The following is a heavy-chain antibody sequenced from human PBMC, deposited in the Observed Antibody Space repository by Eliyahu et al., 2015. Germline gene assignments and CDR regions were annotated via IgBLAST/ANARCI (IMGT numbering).Heavy chain of an antibody. J-gene: IGHJ4*02. CDR2: INPNSGGT. V-gene: IGHV1-2*02. CDR1: GXTFXXHY. Sequence: QVQLVQSGAEVXKPGASVXVSCXASGXTFXXHYMHWVRQAPGQRLEWMXWINPNSGGTXYAQKFQGRVTMTRDTSISTAYMELSRLRSDDTAVYYCARDPVLVVVAAHQFDYWGQGTLVTVSS. CDR3: ARDPVLVVVAAHQFDY. D-gene: IGHD2-15*01.